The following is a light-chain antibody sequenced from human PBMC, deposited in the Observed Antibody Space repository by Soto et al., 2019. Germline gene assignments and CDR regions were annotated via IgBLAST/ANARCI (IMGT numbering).Light chain of an antibody. CDR2: DAS. V-gene: IGKV3-11*01. Sequence: EILLTQSPATLSLSPGERATLSCRASQSVSSYLAWYQQKPGQAPRLLIYDASNRATGIPARFSGSGSGTDFTLPISSLETEDFAVYYCQQRSNWHTITFGQGTRLEIK. J-gene: IGKJ5*01. CDR3: QQRSNWHTIT. CDR1: QSVSSY.